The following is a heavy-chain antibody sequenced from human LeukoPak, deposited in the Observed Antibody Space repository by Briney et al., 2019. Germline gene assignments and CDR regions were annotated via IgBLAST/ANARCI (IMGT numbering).Heavy chain of an antibody. CDR3: TREPEFRLRSEVY. J-gene: IGHJ4*02. Sequence: GRSLRLSCTASGFTFGDYAMSWFRQAPGKGLEWVGFIRSKAYGGTTEYAASVKGRFTISRDDSKSIAYLQMNSLKTEGTAVYYCTREPEFRLRSEVYWGQGTLVTVSS. CDR2: IRSKAYGGTT. D-gene: IGHD5/OR15-5a*01. CDR1: GFTFGDYA. V-gene: IGHV3-49*03.